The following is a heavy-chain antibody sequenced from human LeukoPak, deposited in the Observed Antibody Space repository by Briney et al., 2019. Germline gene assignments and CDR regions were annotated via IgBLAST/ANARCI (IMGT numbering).Heavy chain of an antibody. D-gene: IGHD3-3*01. J-gene: IGHJ5*02. CDR1: GGSFSGYY. V-gene: IGHV4-34*01. Sequence: SETLSLTCAVYGGSFSGYYWSWIRQPPGKGLEWIGEINHSGSTNYNPSLKSRVTISVDTSKNQFSLKLSSVTAADTAVYYCASEVMAPRITIFGVVLGGGWFDPWGQGTLVTVSS. CDR3: ASEVMAPRITIFGVVLGGGWFDP. CDR2: INHSGST.